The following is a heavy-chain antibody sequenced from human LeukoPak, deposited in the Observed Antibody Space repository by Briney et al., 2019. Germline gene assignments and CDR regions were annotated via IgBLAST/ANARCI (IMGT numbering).Heavy chain of an antibody. V-gene: IGHV4-39*07. J-gene: IGHJ4*02. CDR2: IYYSGST. Sequence: SETLSLTCTVSGGSISSSSYYWGWIRQPPGKGLEWIGSIYYSGSTNYNPSLKSRVTISVDKSKNQFSLKLSSVTAADTAVYYCAREGRDIVVVVAAPSYYFDYWGQGTLVTVSS. D-gene: IGHD2-15*01. CDR1: GGSISSSSYY. CDR3: AREGRDIVVVVAAPSYYFDY.